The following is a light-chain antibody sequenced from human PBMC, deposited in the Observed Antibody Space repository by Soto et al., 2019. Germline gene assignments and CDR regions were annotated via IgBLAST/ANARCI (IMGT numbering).Light chain of an antibody. J-gene: IGKJ1*01. CDR2: GTS. Sequence: ETVLTQSPGTLSLSPGERATLSCRASQTVNGNYLGWYQQKPGQAPRLLIYGTSSRATGIPDRFSGSGAGTEFTLTISRLEPEDFEVYYCQQCGALTGTFGQGTKVDNK. V-gene: IGKV3-20*01. CDR3: QQCGALTGT. CDR1: QTVNGNY.